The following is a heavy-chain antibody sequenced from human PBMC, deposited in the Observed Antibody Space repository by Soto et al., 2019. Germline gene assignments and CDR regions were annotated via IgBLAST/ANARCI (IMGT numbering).Heavy chain of an antibody. Sequence: SETLSLTCTVPGVSISDTSYYWGWIRQPPGKGLDWIGTIYFNGNTFYNPSLKSRLTISVDTSSNQFSLRLTSVTAADTAVYYCARQGSYWGQGTLVTVSS. CDR2: IYFNGNT. V-gene: IGHV4-39*01. J-gene: IGHJ4*02. CDR3: ARQGSY. CDR1: GVSISDTSYY.